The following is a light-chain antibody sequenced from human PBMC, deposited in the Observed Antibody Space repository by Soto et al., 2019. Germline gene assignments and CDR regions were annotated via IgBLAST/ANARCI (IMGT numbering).Light chain of an antibody. CDR2: WAS. J-gene: IGKJ1*01. CDR1: QRVLYSSNNKNY. V-gene: IGKV4-1*01. CDR3: QQYYRPWT. Sequence: DIVMTQSPDSLAVSLGERATINCKSSQRVLYSSNNKNYLTWYQQKPGQPPKLLIYWASTRESGVPDRFSGGGSGTDFTLTISSLQAEDVAVYYCQQYYRPWTFGQGTKVEIK.